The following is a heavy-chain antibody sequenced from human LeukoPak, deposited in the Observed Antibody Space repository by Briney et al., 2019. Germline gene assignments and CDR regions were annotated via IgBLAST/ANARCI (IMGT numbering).Heavy chain of an antibody. CDR3: ARDFSATNYFDY. D-gene: IGHD3-10*01. J-gene: IGHJ4*02. CDR1: GFTFSSYD. Sequence: GGSLRLSCAASGFTFSSYDMNWVRQAPGKGLEWLSYISTTGSTEYYADSVKGRFTISRDNAKNSLYLQMDSLRAEDTAVYYCARDFSATNYFDYWGQGTLVTVSS. CDR2: ISTTGSTE. V-gene: IGHV3-48*03.